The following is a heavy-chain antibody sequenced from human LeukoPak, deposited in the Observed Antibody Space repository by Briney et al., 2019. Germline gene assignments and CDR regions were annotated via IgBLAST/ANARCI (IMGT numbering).Heavy chain of an antibody. Sequence: SETLSLTCAVSGYSISSGYYWGWIRQPPGKGLEWIGSTYHSGSTYYNPSLKSRVTISVDTSKNQFSLKLSSVTAADTAVYYCATLAAAGDFQHWGQGTLVTVSS. CDR1: GYSISSGYY. V-gene: IGHV4-38-2*01. CDR2: TYHSGST. J-gene: IGHJ1*01. D-gene: IGHD6-13*01. CDR3: ATLAAAGDFQH.